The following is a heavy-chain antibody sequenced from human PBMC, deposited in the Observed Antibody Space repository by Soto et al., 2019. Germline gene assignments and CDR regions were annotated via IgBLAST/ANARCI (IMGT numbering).Heavy chain of an antibody. D-gene: IGHD4-17*01. CDR1: VFSLSNARMG. J-gene: IGHJ5*02. CDR2: IFSNYEK. CDR3: AQDYCGNPTGWFDP. V-gene: IGHV2-26*01. Sequence: QVTLKESGPVLVKPTETLPLTCTVSVFSLSNARMGVSWMRQPPGKALEWLAHIFSNYEKSYSTSLSSRLTISKDTSKSQVVVTMTNMDPVDTATCSCAQDYCGNPTGWFDPWGQGTWVTVSS.